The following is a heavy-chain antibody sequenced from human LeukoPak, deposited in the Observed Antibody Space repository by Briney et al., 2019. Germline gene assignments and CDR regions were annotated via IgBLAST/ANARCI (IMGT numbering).Heavy chain of an antibody. V-gene: IGHV3-21*01. CDR1: GYTFSSYS. D-gene: IGHD3-22*01. CDR3: VRLRRNSDTSGFYYYYDF. CDR2: ISVRSNYV. J-gene: IGHJ4*02. Sequence: GGSLRLSCVASGYTFSSYSINWVRHAPGKGLEWVSSISVRSNYVYYADSVRGRFSISRDDARDSLYLQMNSLRAEDTAVYFCVRLRRNSDTSGFYYYYDFWGQGTLVTVSS.